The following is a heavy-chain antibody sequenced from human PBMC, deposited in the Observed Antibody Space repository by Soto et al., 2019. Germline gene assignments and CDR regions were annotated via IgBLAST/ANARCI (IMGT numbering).Heavy chain of an antibody. CDR3: ARGGLEPFDY. CDR1: GFNLGSYC. J-gene: IGHJ4*02. D-gene: IGHD1-1*01. Sequence: GSLRLSCVASGFNLGSYCMHWVRQAPGKGLLWVSRINDYGTTINYAESVEGRFTISRDDAKSEVYLQMNNLRAEDTAVYYCARGGLEPFDYWGQGALVTVSS. V-gene: IGHV3-74*01. CDR2: INDYGTTI.